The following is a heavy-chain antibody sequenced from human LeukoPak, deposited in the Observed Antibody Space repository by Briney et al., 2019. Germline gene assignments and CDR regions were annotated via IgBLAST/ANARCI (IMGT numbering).Heavy chain of an antibody. V-gene: IGHV3-9*01. CDR1: GFTFDDYA. D-gene: IGHD3-3*01. CDR2: ISWNSGSI. Sequence: GRSLRLSCAASGFTFDDYAMHWVRQAPGKGLEWVSGISWNSGSIGYADSVKGRFTISRDNAKNSLYLQMNSLRAEDTALYYCAKATGFGDDFWSGSFDYWGQGTLVTVSS. J-gene: IGHJ4*02. CDR3: AKATGFGDDFWSGSFDY.